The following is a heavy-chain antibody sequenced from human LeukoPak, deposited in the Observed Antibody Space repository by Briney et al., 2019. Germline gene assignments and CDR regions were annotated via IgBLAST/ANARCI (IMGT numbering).Heavy chain of an antibody. CDR1: VYTFTTYH. V-gene: IGHV1-8*03. J-gene: IGHJ4*02. Sequence: ASVKVSSKTSVYTFTTYHINWVRQAPGQGLEWLGWMNPYNGDRGYAQKFQGRLSITSDTSISTAYMELSSLKSDDTAVYFCARTTSLTASGYDCWGQGTLVTVSS. D-gene: IGHD4-17*01. CDR3: ARTTSLTASGYDC. CDR2: MNPYNGDR.